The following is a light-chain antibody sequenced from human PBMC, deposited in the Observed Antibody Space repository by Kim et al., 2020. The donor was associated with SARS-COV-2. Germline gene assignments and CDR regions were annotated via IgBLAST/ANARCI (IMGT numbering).Light chain of an antibody. J-gene: IGKJ2*01. CDR3: QHSDDTPYT. Sequence: DIQMTQSPSSLSASVGDSVTITCRASKSIANYLNWYQHKPGKVPNLLIHAASTLQSGVPSRFSGSGSGTDFTLTISGLQPDDFATYYCQHSDDTPYTFDQGPKLEI. CDR1: KSIANY. CDR2: AAS. V-gene: IGKV1-39*01.